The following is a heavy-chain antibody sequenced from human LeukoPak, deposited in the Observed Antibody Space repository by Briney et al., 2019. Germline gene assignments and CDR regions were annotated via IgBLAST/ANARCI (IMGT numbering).Heavy chain of an antibody. D-gene: IGHD3-10*01. CDR2: IIPIFGTA. CDR1: GGTFSSYA. J-gene: IGHJ4*02. Sequence: SVKVSCKASGGTFSSYAISWVRQAPGQGLEWMGGIIPIFGTANYAQKFQGRVTITADESTSTAYMELSSLRSEDTAVYYCASQTYYYGSGSYRPFDYWGQGTLVTASS. V-gene: IGHV1-69*13. CDR3: ASQTYYYGSGSYRPFDY.